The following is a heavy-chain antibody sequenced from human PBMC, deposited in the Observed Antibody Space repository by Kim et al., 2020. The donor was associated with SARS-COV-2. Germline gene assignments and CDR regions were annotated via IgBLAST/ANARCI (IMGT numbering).Heavy chain of an antibody. V-gene: IGHV3-48*02. CDR2: ISLNGEIV. J-gene: IGHJ6*02. CDR3: VRDRESVARVWYSMDV. D-gene: IGHD2-8*01. CDR1: GFTFNMYC. Sequence: GGSLRLSCEASGFTFNMYCMNWVRQAPGKGLEWIADISLNGEIVNYADSVKGRFTISRDNAKNSLYLQMNSLRDEDTAVYYCVRDRESVARVWYSMDVWGQGTTVTVSS.